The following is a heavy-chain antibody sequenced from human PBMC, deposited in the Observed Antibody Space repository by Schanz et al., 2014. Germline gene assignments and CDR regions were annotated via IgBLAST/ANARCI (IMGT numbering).Heavy chain of an antibody. D-gene: IGHD1-1*01. Sequence: QGQLQQWGAGLLKPSEPLSLTCPVNGGPFIGYYWGWIRQPPGKGRGWIGEINHSGSPTYNPPLKSRVTIPLDPSKNQISRKLSSVTAADTAVYYCARVGSDWNRGIYYYYGMDVWGQGTTVTVSS. CDR1: GGPFIGYY. CDR2: INHSGSP. V-gene: IGHV4-34*01. CDR3: ARVGSDWNRGIYYYYGMDV. J-gene: IGHJ6*02.